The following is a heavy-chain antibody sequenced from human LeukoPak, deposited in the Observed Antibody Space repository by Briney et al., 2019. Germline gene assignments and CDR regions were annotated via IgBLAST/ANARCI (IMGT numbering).Heavy chain of an antibody. V-gene: IGHV4-59*01. D-gene: IGHD5-24*01. J-gene: IGHJ4*02. CDR3: ARLSERWLQFSSMWMPDYFDF. Sequence: SETLSLTCTVSGGSISSYFWSWIRRPPGEGLEWIGYIHYSGSTNYNPSLKSRVTISVDTSKNQFSLKLSSLTAADTAVYYCARLSERWLQFSSMWMPDYFDFWGQGTLVTVSS. CDR1: GGSISSYF. CDR2: IHYSGST.